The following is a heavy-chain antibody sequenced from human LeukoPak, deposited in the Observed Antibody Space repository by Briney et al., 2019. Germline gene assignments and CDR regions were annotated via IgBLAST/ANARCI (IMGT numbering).Heavy chain of an antibody. CDR3: ARTIGCSGGTCYGRSHYYYYMDV. V-gene: IGHV1-69*06. J-gene: IGHJ6*03. CDR1: GGTFSSYA. D-gene: IGHD2-15*01. CDR2: IIPIFGAA. Sequence: SVKVSCKASGGTFSSYAISWVRQAPGQGLEWMGGIIPIFGAANYAQKFQGRVTITADKSTSTAYMELSSLRSEDTAVYYCARTIGCSGGTCYGRSHYYYYMDVWGKGTTVTVSS.